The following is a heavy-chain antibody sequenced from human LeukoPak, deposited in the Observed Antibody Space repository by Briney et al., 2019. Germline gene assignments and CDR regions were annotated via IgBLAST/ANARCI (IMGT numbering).Heavy chain of an antibody. D-gene: IGHD3-10*01. Sequence: GGTLRLSCAASGFTFSSYAMHGVRQAPGKGLEWVAVISYDGSNKYYADSVKGRFTISRDNSKNTLYLQMNSLRAEDTAVYYCAREQGVRYYFDYWGQGTLVTVSS. J-gene: IGHJ4*02. CDR2: ISYDGSNK. CDR3: AREQGVRYYFDY. V-gene: IGHV3-30*04. CDR1: GFTFSSYA.